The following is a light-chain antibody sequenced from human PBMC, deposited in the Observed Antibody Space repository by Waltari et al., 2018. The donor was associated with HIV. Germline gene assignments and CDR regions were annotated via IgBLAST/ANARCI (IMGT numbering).Light chain of an antibody. J-gene: IGLJ2*01. V-gene: IGLV2-23*02. CDR1: SSNVGSYNF. Sequence: SALTQPASVSGSPGQSIPISCTGTSSNVGSYNFVSCYQKHPGKAPKHMIYEVSKRPSGGSNRFSGSKSGNTASLTISGLQAEDEADYHCCSYAGSSTYVVFGGGTKLTVL. CDR3: CSYAGSSTYVV. CDR2: EVS.